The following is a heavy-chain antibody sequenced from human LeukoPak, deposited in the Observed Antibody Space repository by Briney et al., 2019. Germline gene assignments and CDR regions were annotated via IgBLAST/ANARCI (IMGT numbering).Heavy chain of an antibody. CDR2: IIPIFGTA. D-gene: IGHD6-19*01. Sequence: SVKVSCKASGGTFSSYAISWVRQAPGQGLEWMGGIIPIFGTANYAQKFQGRVTITADESTSTAYMELRSLRSDDTAVYYCARGPRLDSSGWYYGAFDIWGQGTMVTVSS. CDR1: GGTFSSYA. J-gene: IGHJ3*02. V-gene: IGHV1-69*13. CDR3: ARGPRLDSSGWYYGAFDI.